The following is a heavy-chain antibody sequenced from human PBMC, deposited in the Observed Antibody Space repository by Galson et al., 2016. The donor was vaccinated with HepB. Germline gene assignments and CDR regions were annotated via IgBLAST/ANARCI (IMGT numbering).Heavy chain of an antibody. CDR2: IYPGDSDT. D-gene: IGHD3-3*01. J-gene: IGHJ5*02. Sequence: QSGAEVKKPGESLKISCKGSGYNFTNYWIGWVRQMPGKGLEWMGIIYPGDSDTRYSPSFQGQVTISADKSISTAYLQWTSLKASDTAMYYCARQVTFFGLDSNWFDPWGQGTLVTVSS. V-gene: IGHV5-51*01. CDR3: ARQVTFFGLDSNWFDP. CDR1: GYNFTNYW.